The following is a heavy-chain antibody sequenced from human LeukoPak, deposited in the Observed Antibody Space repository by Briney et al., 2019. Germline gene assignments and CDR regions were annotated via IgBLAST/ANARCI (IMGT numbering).Heavy chain of an antibody. D-gene: IGHD2/OR15-2a*01. CDR1: GFTFSSYA. J-gene: IGHJ4*02. V-gene: IGHV3-30*04. CDR2: ISYDGSNK. CDR3: ARRSTFDY. Sequence: GGSLRLSCAASGFTFSSYAMHWVRQGPGKGLEWVAVISYDGSNKYYADSVKGRFTISRDNSKNTLYLQMNSLRAEDTAVYYCARRSTFDYWGQGTLVTVSS.